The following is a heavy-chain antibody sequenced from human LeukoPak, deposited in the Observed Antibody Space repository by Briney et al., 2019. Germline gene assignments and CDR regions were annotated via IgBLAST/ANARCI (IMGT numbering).Heavy chain of an antibody. CDR2: IKQDGSEK. CDR1: GFTFSSHS. V-gene: IGHV3-7*01. CDR3: AKEIVVVPAAIWVGFDY. Sequence: GGSLRLSCATFGFTFSSHSMSWVRQAPGKGLEWVANIKQDGSEKHYVDSVKGRFSISRDNTKNSLYLQMNSLRAEDTAVYYCAKEIVVVPAAIWVGFDYWGQGTLVTVSS. J-gene: IGHJ4*02. D-gene: IGHD2-2*02.